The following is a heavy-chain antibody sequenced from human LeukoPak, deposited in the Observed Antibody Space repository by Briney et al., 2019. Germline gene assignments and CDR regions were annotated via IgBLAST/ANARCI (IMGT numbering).Heavy chain of an antibody. J-gene: IGHJ4*02. CDR3: AKDSLTDIDY. CDR2: IRHDGSIK. CDR1: GFIFSTYG. Sequence: PGGSLRLSCAASGFIFSTYGMYWGRQAPGKGLEWVAFIRHDGSIKNYADSVKGRSTISRDNSKNTLCLQMNSLRAEDTAVYYCAKDSLTDIDYWGQGTLVTVSS. V-gene: IGHV3-30*02. D-gene: IGHD3-9*01.